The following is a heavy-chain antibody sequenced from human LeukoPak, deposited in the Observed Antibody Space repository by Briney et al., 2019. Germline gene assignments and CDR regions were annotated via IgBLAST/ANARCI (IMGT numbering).Heavy chain of an antibody. D-gene: IGHD3-16*01. CDR3: ARVGLGYYYYMDV. Sequence: GGSLRLSCAASGFTVSSNYMSWVRQAPGKGLEWVADISYDGSNKYYADSVKGRFTISRDNSKNTLYLQMNSLRAEDTAVYYCARVGLGYYYYMDVWGKGTTVTVSS. V-gene: IGHV3-30-3*01. J-gene: IGHJ6*03. CDR2: ISYDGSNK. CDR1: GFTVSSNY.